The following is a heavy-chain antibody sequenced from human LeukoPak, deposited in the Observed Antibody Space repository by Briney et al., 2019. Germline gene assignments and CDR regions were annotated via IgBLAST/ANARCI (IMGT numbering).Heavy chain of an antibody. J-gene: IGHJ6*03. CDR1: GGSISSGSYY. V-gene: IGHV4-61*09. Sequence: PSQTLSLTCTVSGGSISSGSYYWSWIRQPAGKGLEWIGHIYTSGSPTYNPSLKSRVTISIDTSKNQFSLNLSSVTAADTAVYYCGREWLNWKVYYYMDVWGRGTTVTVSS. CDR3: GREWLNWKVYYYMDV. D-gene: IGHD1-1*01. CDR2: IYTSGSP.